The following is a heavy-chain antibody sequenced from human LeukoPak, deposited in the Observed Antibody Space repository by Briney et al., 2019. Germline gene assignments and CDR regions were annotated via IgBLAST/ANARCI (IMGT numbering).Heavy chain of an antibody. V-gene: IGHV3-23*01. CDR1: GFTFSSHG. CDR3: ARVDNMIRGVIIGYFDY. Sequence: GGSLRLSCAASGFTFSSHGMSWVRQAPGKGLEWVSTISGSGDNTYYADSVKGRFTISRDNAKNSLYLQMNSLGAEDTAVYYCARVDNMIRGVIIGYFDYWGQGTLVTVSS. CDR2: ISGSGDNT. J-gene: IGHJ4*02. D-gene: IGHD3-10*01.